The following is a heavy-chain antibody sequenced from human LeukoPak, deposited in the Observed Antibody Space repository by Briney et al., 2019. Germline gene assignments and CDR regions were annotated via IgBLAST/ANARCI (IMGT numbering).Heavy chain of an antibody. D-gene: IGHD3-9*01. J-gene: IGHJ4*02. CDR1: GGTFNIYA. CDR3: ARGGYYDISYLDY. V-gene: IGHV1-69*01. Sequence: GASVEVSCKASGGTFNIYAISWVRQAPGQGLEWMGGIIPIFGTANYAQKFQGRVTITADESTSTAYMELSSLRSEDTAVYYCARGGYYDISYLDYWGQGTLVTVSS. CDR2: IIPIFGTA.